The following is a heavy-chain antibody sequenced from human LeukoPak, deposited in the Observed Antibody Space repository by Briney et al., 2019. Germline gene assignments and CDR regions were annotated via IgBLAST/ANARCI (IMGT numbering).Heavy chain of an antibody. Sequence: GGSLRLSCAAYGITVSTNYMSWVRQAPGKGLEWVSIIYSGGATFYADSVKGRFTISRENSKNTLWLQMNSLRAEDTAVYYCARLHYDVLTGPFDYWGQGTLVTVSS. D-gene: IGHD3-9*01. CDR3: ARLHYDVLTGPFDY. CDR1: GITVSTNY. CDR2: IYSGGAT. J-gene: IGHJ4*02. V-gene: IGHV3-66*04.